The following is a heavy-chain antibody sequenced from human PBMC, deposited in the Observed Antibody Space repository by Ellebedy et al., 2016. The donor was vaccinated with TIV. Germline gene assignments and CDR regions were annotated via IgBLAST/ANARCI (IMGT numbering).Heavy chain of an antibody. Sequence: GESLKISXAASGSTFRGSPMHWVRQASGKGLEWVGRITSKADSYATAYAASVKGRFTISRDDLKNTAYLQMNSLKTEDTAVYYCWSYDFWRGYSSAGDSGNYYGMDVWGQGTTVTVSS. CDR1: GSTFRGSP. J-gene: IGHJ6*02. V-gene: IGHV3-73*01. CDR2: ITSKADSYAT. CDR3: WSYDFWRGYSSAGDSGNYYGMDV. D-gene: IGHD3-3*01.